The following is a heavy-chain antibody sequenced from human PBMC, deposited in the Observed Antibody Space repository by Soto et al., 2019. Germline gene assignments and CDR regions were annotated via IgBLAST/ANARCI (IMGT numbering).Heavy chain of an antibody. CDR2: ISNDGSHK. D-gene: IGHD4-17*01. Sequence: GGSLRLSCAASGFTFSSYGMHWVRQAPGKGLEWVAVISNDGSHKYYADSVKGRFTISRDNSKNTLYLQMNSLRAEDTAVYYCAKGPTSYGDEFFDYWGQGTLVTVSS. J-gene: IGHJ4*02. V-gene: IGHV3-30*18. CDR3: AKGPTSYGDEFFDY. CDR1: GFTFSSYG.